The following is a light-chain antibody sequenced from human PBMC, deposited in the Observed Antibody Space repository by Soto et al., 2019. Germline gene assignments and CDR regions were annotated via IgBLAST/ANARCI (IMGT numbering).Light chain of an antibody. CDR2: GAS. Sequence: EIVMTQSPATLSVSPGERATLSCRAIQRVSRNLAWYQQKPGQAPRLLIYGASTRATGIPARFSGSGSETEFTLTISGLKSEDSAVYYCQQYNNWPPYTLGQGTKLDIK. CDR3: QQYNNWPPYT. CDR1: QRVSRN. J-gene: IGKJ2*01. V-gene: IGKV3-15*01.